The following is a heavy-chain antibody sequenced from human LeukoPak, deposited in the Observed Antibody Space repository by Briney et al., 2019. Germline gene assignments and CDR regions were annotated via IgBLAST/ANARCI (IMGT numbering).Heavy chain of an antibody. CDR2: ISYDGSNK. J-gene: IGHJ5*02. CDR3: ARDLDSSSWYILWFDP. V-gene: IGHV3-30-3*01. CDR1: GFXFSNYA. D-gene: IGHD6-13*01. Sequence: PGGSLRLSCAASGFXFSNYAIHWVRQAPGKGLEWVALISYDGSNKYYAGSVKGRFTISRDNSKNTLFLQMNSLRTEDTAVYYCARDLDSSSWYILWFDPWGQGTLVTVSS.